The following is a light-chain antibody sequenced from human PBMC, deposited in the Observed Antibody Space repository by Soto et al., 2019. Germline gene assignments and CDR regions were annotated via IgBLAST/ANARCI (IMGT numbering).Light chain of an antibody. V-gene: IGLV2-14*01. CDR1: SSDVGGYDY. CDR3: SSYSSSSIWV. CDR2: EVS. J-gene: IGLJ3*02. Sequence: QSALTQPASMSGSPGQSITLSCTGTSSDVGGYDYVSWYQQHPGKAPKLIISEVSNRPSGVSNRFSGSKSGNTASLTISGLQAEDEADYYCSSYSSSSIWVFGGGTKLTVL.